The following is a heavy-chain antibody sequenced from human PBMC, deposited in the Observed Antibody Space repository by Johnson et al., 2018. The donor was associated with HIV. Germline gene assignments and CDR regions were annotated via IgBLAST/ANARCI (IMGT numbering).Heavy chain of an antibody. V-gene: IGHV3-20*04. D-gene: IGHD6-13*01. Sequence: VESGGGIVRQGGSLRLSCAASGFTFDDYGMTWVRQAPGTGLEWVSGINWRGDNIGYADSLKARFTISRDNARNSLYLEMNSLRVEDTALYYCARGKGAAAGLDAFDIWGQGTMVTVSS. CDR1: GFTFDDYG. J-gene: IGHJ3*02. CDR3: ARGKGAAAGLDAFDI. CDR2: INWRGDNI.